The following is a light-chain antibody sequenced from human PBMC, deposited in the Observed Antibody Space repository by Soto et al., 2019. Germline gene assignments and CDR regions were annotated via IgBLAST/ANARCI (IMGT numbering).Light chain of an antibody. Sequence: QSVLTQTASVSGSPGQSITISCTGTSSDVGGYNFVSWYQQHPGKAPKLIIHEVTNRPSGVSGRFSGSKSGNTAFLTISGLQAEDEADYYCSSYTSSSTLFGGGTKLTVL. CDR3: SSYTSSSTL. V-gene: IGLV2-14*03. J-gene: IGLJ2*01. CDR1: SSDVGGYNF. CDR2: EVT.